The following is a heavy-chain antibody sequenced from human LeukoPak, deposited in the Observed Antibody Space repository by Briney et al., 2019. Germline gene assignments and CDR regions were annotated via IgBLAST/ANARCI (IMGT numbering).Heavy chain of an antibody. Sequence: SETLSLTCTVSGGSISSGDYYWSWIRQPPGKGLEWIGYIYYSGSTYYNPSLKSRVTISVDTSKNQFSLNLSSVTAADTAFCYCARETTGLARYFDYWGQGTLVTVSS. CDR1: GGSISSGDYY. V-gene: IGHV4-30-4*01. D-gene: IGHD4-11*01. J-gene: IGHJ4*02. CDR3: ARETTGLARYFDY. CDR2: IYYSGST.